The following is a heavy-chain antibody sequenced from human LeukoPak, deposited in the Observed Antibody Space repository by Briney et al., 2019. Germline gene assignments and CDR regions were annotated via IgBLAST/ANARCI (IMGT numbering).Heavy chain of an antibody. CDR2: INPSSTAA. CDR1: GYTFTDYH. Sequence: ASVKVSCKASGYTFTDYHIHWVRHAPGQGLEWMGWINPSSTAAYYAQKFQGRVRMTRDTSISSAYMELRSLKSDDTAVYYCARRRDGYDSWGQGTLVTVSS. CDR3: ARRRDGYDS. D-gene: IGHD5-24*01. V-gene: IGHV1-2*02. J-gene: IGHJ5*01.